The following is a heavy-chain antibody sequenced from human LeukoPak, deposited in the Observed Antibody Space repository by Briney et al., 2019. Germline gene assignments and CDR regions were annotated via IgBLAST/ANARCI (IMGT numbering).Heavy chain of an antibody. D-gene: IGHD2/OR15-2a*01. CDR2: IDPDGNT. CDR3: ARDVRGPHDF. J-gene: IGHJ4*02. Sequence: GGSLRLSCAASGFTLSNSLMHWVRQAPGKGLVWVSRIDPDGNTDYADSVKGRFTISRDNAKNTLYLQMNSLRAEDTAVYRCARDVRGPHDFWGQGTLVTVSS. V-gene: IGHV3-74*01. CDR1: GFTLSNSL.